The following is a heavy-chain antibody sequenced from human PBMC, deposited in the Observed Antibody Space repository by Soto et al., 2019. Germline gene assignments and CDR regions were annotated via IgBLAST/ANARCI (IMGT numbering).Heavy chain of an antibody. Sequence: SETLSLTCTVSGGSISSYYWSWIRQHPGKGLEWIGYIYYSGSTYYNPSLKSRVTISVDTSKNQFSLKLSSVTAADTAVYYCASGYGSSGYYYDLYYFDYWGQGTLVTVSS. CDR3: ASGYGSSGYYYDLYYFDY. CDR1: GGSISSYY. J-gene: IGHJ4*02. V-gene: IGHV4-59*06. CDR2: IYYSGST. D-gene: IGHD3-22*01.